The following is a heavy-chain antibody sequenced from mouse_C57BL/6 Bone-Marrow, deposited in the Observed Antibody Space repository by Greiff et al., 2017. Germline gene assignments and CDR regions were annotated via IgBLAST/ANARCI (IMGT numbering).Heavy chain of an antibody. J-gene: IGHJ1*03. D-gene: IGHD2-5*01. V-gene: IGHV1-55*01. CDR1: GYTFTSYW. Sequence: QVQLQQPGAELVKPGASVKMSCKASGYTFTSYWITWVKQRPGQGLEWIGDIYPGSGSTNYNEKFKSKATLTVDTSSSTAYMQLSSLTSEDSAVYDCARPDYSNHWDFDVWGTGTTVTVSS. CDR3: ARPDYSNHWDFDV. CDR2: IYPGSGST.